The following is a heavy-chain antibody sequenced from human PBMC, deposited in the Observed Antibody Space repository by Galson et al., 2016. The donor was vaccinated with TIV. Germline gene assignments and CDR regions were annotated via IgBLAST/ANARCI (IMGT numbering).Heavy chain of an antibody. Sequence: SETLSLTCAVSGYSISSGYYWGWIRPSPRKGLEWIATISYSGSTYYNPSLESRAILSLDTSNNHFSLRLGSATAAGTAVYYCARVATYGSGSYQWNFESWGQGILVSVSS. V-gene: IGHV4-38-2*01. D-gene: IGHD3-10*01. CDR1: GYSISSGYY. CDR2: ISYSGST. J-gene: IGHJ4*02. CDR3: ARVATYGSGSYQWNFES.